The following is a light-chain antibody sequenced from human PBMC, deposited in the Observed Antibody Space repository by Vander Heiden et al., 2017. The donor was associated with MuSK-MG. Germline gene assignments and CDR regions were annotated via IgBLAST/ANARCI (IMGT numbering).Light chain of an antibody. CDR2: WAS. J-gene: IGKJ4*01. V-gene: IGKV4-1*01. CDR3: QQYYSPPLT. Sequence: DIVMTQSPDSLAVSLGERATINCMPSQSVLYSSNNKNYLAWYQQKPGQPPKLLIYWASIRESGVPDRFSGSGSGTDFTLTISSLQAEDVAVYYCQQYYSPPLTFGGGTKVEIK. CDR1: QSVLYSSNNKNY.